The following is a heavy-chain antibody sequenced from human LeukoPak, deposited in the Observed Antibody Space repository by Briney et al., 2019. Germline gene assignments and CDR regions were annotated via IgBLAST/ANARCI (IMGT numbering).Heavy chain of an antibody. D-gene: IGHD6-19*01. J-gene: IGHJ4*02. CDR3: ARHPPPSQWLEGAYFDY. CDR2: IYYSGST. V-gene: IGHV4-39*01. CDR1: GGSISSSSYY. Sequence: SETLSLTCTVSGGSISSSSYYWGWIRRPPGKGLEWIGSIYYSGSTYYNPSLKSRVTISVDTSKNQFSLKLSSVTAADTAVYYCARHPPPSQWLEGAYFDYWGQGTLVTVSS.